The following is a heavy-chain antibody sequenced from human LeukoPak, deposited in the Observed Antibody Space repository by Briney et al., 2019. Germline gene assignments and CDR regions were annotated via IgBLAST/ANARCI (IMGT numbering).Heavy chain of an antibody. V-gene: IGHV3-74*01. D-gene: IGHD3-22*01. CDR2: INSDGSST. CDR3: ARDYYYDSSGYCFDY. CDR1: GFTFSSYW. Sequence: PGGSLRLSCAASGFTFSSYWMHWVRQAPGKGLVWVSRINSDGSSTSYADSVKGRFTISRDNAKNTLYLQMNGLRAEDTAVYYCARDYYYDSSGYCFDYWGQGTLVTVSS. J-gene: IGHJ4*02.